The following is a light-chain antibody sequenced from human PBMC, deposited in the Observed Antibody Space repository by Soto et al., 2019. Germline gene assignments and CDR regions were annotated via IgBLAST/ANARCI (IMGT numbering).Light chain of an antibody. Sequence: QSVLTQPPSASGTPGQRVTISCSGSNSNIGSNTVSWYQQLPGTAPKLLIYSNNQRPSGVPDRFSGSKSGTSATLAISGLQSEDEADYHCAAWDDSLNGHVVFGGGTKLTVL. CDR2: SNN. CDR3: AAWDDSLNGHVV. CDR1: NSNIGSNT. J-gene: IGLJ2*01. V-gene: IGLV1-44*01.